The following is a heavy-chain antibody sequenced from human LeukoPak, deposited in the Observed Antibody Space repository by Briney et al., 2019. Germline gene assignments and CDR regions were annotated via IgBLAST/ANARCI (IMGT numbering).Heavy chain of an antibody. CDR1: GFTLSSYA. CDR2: FSGSGGST. Sequence: GGSLRLSCAASGFTLSSYAMSWVRQAPGMGLERVSAFSGSGGSTYYADSVRGRFTISRDNSKNTLYLQMNSLRADDTAVYYCAKGAYYGSGSYYHYWGQGTLVTVSS. V-gene: IGHV3-23*01. CDR3: AKGAYYGSGSYYHY. D-gene: IGHD3-10*01. J-gene: IGHJ4*02.